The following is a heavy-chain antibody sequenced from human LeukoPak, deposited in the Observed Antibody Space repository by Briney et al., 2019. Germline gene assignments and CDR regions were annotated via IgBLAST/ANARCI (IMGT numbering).Heavy chain of an antibody. V-gene: IGHV4-34*01. CDR3: ARATTMDV. Sequence: SETLSLTCTVSGGSISSYYWSWIRQPPGKGLEWIGEINHSGSTNYNPSLKSRVTISVDTSKNQFSLKLSSVTAADTAVYYCARATTMDVWGKGTTVTVSS. CDR1: GGSISSYY. D-gene: IGHD1-14*01. CDR2: INHSGST. J-gene: IGHJ6*04.